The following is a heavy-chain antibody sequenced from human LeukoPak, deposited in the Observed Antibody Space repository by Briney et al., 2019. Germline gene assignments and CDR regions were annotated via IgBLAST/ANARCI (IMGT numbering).Heavy chain of an antibody. Sequence: GGSLRLSCAAYGFSFTSYNFHWLRQAPGKGLKWLGFISYDGNIKYEDSVKGRFTISRDNSKNTLYLQMNSLRAEDTAMYYCGRDFVNDANARFDCWGQRPLVTVSS. CDR1: GFSFTSYN. CDR2: ISYDGNIK. CDR3: GRDFVNDANARFDC. D-gene: IGHD4/OR15-4a*01. V-gene: IGHV3-30-3*01. J-gene: IGHJ4*02.